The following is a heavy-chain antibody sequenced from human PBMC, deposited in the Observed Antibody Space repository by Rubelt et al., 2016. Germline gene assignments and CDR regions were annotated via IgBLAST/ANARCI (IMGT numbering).Heavy chain of an antibody. J-gene: IGHJ4*02. D-gene: IGHD1-1*01. V-gene: IGHV3-30*01. CDR3: AREYDLYFDY. Sequence: VKGRFTISRDNSKNTLYLQMNSLRAEDTAVYYCAREYDLYFDYWGQGTLVTVSS.